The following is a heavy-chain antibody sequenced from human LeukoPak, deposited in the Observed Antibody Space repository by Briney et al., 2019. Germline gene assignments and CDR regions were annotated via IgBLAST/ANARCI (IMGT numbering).Heavy chain of an antibody. CDR1: GGSISSYY. Sequence: SETLSLTCTVSGGSISSYYWSWIRQPPGKRLEWIGYIYHSGSTNYNPSLKSRVTISVDTSKNQFSLKLSPVTAADTAVYHCARDRTDFWSHQGWFDPWGQGTLVTVSS. CDR3: ARDRTDFWSHQGWFDP. CDR2: IYHSGST. D-gene: IGHD3-3*01. V-gene: IGHV4-59*12. J-gene: IGHJ5*02.